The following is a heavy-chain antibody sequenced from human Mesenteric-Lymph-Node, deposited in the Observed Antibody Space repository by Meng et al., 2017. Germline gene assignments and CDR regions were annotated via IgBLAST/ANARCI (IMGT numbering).Heavy chain of an antibody. Sequence: HVQLQESGPGLVKPSQTISLICTVSGGSISRTGTFWTWIRQRPGQGLEFIGYAFYTGSTYYSPSLGGRVFISVDTSKNQFDLRLNSMTAADTAMYYCGRIQERADSIIDSLGGRFDPWGQGILVTVSS. D-gene: IGHD3-22*01. V-gene: IGHV4-31*03. CDR1: GGSISRTGTF. CDR2: AFYTGST. CDR3: GRIQERADSIIDSLGGRFDP. J-gene: IGHJ5*02.